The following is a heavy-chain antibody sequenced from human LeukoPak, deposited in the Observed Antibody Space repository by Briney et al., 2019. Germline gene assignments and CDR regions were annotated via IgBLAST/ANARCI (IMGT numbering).Heavy chain of an antibody. V-gene: IGHV3-48*01. CDR3: ARDYWLDD. CDR1: GFTFSGYI. D-gene: IGHD2-8*02. CDR2: IGTSGNPI. Sequence: GGSLRPSCAASGFTFSGYIMNWVRQAPGKGLEWVSFIGTSGNPIYYADSVKGRFTVSRDDAKNSLYLQMNSLRAEDTAVYYCARDYWLDDWGPGTLVTVSS. J-gene: IGHJ4*02.